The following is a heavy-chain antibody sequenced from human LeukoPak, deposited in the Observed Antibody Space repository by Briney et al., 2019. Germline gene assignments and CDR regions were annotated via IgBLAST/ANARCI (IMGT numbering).Heavy chain of an antibody. Sequence: GGSLRLSCAASGFTFSNYEMNWVRQAPGKGLEWVAIISYDGSNEYYADSVKGRFTISRDNSKNTLYLQMNSLRDEDTVVYYCARDLVAAAGSAWGQGTQVTVSS. V-gene: IGHV3-30*04. CDR2: ISYDGSNE. J-gene: IGHJ5*02. CDR3: ARDLVAAAGSA. CDR1: GFTFSNYE. D-gene: IGHD6-13*01.